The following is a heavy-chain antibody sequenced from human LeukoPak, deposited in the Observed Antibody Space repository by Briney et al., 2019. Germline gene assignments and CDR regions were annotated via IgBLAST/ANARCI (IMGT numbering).Heavy chain of an antibody. CDR1: AFTFNNFA. D-gene: IGHD6-13*01. CDR2: ISGSGDKT. J-gene: IGHJ4*02. CDR3: AKGSVSAAGGNFDY. V-gene: IGHV3-23*01. Sequence: GGSLRLSCAASAFTFNNFAMSWVRQAPGRGLEWVSAISGSGDKTYYADSVKGRFTISRDNSKNTLYLQMNSLRAEDTAVYYCAKGSVSAAGGNFDYWGQGTLVTVSS.